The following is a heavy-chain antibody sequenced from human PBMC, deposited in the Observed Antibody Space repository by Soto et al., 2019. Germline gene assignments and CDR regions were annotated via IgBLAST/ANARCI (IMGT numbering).Heavy chain of an antibody. CDR3: AAYCYTMTCTHFHGYS. D-gene: IGHD3-16*02. J-gene: IGHJ5*02. CDR1: GFRFRDYW. Sequence: GGSLRLSCGVSGFRFRDYWMSWVRQAPGKGLEWVANIKQDESDKYSVDSVKGRFTISRDNANNALYLQMHSLRVEDTAVYYCAAYCYTMTCTHFHGYSWGQGT. V-gene: IGHV3-7*03. CDR2: IKQDESDK.